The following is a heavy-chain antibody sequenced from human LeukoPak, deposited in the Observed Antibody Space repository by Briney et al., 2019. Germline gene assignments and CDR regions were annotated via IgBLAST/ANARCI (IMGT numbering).Heavy chain of an antibody. CDR3: ARNFGPYDY. J-gene: IGHJ4*02. V-gene: IGHV3-7*05. CDR1: GFTFSNHW. Sequence: GGSLRLSCAASGFTFSNHWMSWVRQAPGKGLEWVANIKQEGSEKYYVDSVRGRFTISRDSAKNSLYLQMNSLRAEDTAVYYCARNFGPYDYWGQGTKVTVSS. D-gene: IGHD5-12*01. CDR2: IKQEGSEK.